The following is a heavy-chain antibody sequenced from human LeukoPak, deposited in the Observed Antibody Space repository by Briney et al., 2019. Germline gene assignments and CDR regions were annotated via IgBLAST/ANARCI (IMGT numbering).Heavy chain of an antibody. D-gene: IGHD4-23*01. Sequence: GGSLRLSCADSGFTFSGSAMHWVRQASGKGLEWVGRIRGKANNYATAYAASVKGRFTISRDDSKTTAYLQMNSLKTEDTAVYYCTRNGGNSYYYYYMDVWGKGTTVTISS. CDR2: IRGKANNYAT. CDR1: GFTFSGSA. J-gene: IGHJ6*03. CDR3: TRNGGNSYYYYYMDV. V-gene: IGHV3-73*01.